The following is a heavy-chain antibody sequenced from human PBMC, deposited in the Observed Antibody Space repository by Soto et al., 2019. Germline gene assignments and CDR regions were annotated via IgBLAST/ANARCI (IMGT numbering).Heavy chain of an antibody. Sequence: SETLSLTCTVSGASISSPSYYWGWIRQSPGKGLEWIVSINYSGTSYSNPSLKSRVTVSVDTSQNQFSLKLTFVTAADTGVYYCAKLRGGQQLVSYFDFWGQGTPVTVSS. D-gene: IGHD1-1*01. J-gene: IGHJ4*01. CDR1: GASISSPSYY. V-gene: IGHV4-39*01. CDR3: AKLRGGQQLVSYFDF. CDR2: INYSGTS.